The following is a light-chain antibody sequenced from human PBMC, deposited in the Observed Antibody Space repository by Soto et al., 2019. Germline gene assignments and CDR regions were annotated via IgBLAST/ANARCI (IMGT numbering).Light chain of an antibody. V-gene: IGLV2-14*01. CDR1: SSDVGAYNY. CDR2: EVS. J-gene: IGLJ1*01. CDR3: SSYTSRNAYV. Sequence: QSALTQPASVSGSPGQSITISCTGTSSDVGAYNYVSWYQQHPGKAPKFMIYEVSNRPSGVSDRFSGSKSGNTASLTITGLHAEDEADYYCSSYTSRNAYVFGAGTKLTVL.